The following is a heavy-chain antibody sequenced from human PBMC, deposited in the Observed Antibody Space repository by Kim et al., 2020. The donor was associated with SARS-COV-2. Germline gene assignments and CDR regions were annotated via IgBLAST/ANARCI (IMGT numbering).Heavy chain of an antibody. J-gene: IGHJ4*02. CDR2: IHSTGAT. D-gene: IGHD3-22*01. V-gene: IGHV4-39*01. CDR3: ASHDYNGYYWDN. CDR1: GDSIRSSTYW. Sequence: SETLSLTCNVSGDSIRSSTYWWGWIRQPPGKGLEWIATIHSTGATYYSPSLKSRITASVDTSENQFSLKLTSMTAADTAVYYCASHDYNGYYWDNWGQGT.